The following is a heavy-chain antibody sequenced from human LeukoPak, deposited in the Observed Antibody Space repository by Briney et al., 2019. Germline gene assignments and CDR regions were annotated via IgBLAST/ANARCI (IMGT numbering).Heavy chain of an antibody. Sequence: ASVKVSCKASGYTFSDYYIHWVRQAPGQGLEWVGWINPNSGGTDSAQKLQGRVAMTRDTSISATYMELRTLTSDDTAVYYCARGTRGSYSSIHDWGQGTLVTVSS. J-gene: IGHJ4*02. CDR3: ARGTRGSYSSIHD. CDR2: INPNSGGT. D-gene: IGHD1-26*01. V-gene: IGHV1-2*02. CDR1: GYTFSDYY.